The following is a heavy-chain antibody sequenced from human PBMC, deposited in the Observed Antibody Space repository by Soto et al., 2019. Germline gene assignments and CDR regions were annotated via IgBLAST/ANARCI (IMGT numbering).Heavy chain of an antibody. CDR1: GYSFTIYC. CDR2: IDPSDSYT. V-gene: IGHV5-10-1*01. Sequence: GESLTVSCHGSGYSFTIYCISWVLQMPGKGLEWMGRIDPSDSYTNYSPSFQGHVTISADKSISTAYLQWSSLKASDTAMYYCARLDGGKGGGYYYYGMDVWGQGTTVTVSS. J-gene: IGHJ6*02. D-gene: IGHD2-15*01. CDR3: ARLDGGKGGGYYYYGMDV.